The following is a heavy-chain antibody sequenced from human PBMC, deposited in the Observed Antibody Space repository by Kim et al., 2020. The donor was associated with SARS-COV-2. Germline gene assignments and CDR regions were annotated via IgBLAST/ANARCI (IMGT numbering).Heavy chain of an antibody. CDR3: TSWGAGNY. J-gene: IGHJ4*02. Sequence: GGSLRLSCAASGFTFSNYWMSWVRHAPGKGLEWVANIKRDGSEKYYVYSVRGRFTISRDNAKNLLFLQMNSLRGEDTAVYYCTSWGAGNYWGPGTLVTVSS. D-gene: IGHD6-13*01. CDR1: GFTFSNYW. CDR2: IKRDGSEK. V-gene: IGHV3-7*01.